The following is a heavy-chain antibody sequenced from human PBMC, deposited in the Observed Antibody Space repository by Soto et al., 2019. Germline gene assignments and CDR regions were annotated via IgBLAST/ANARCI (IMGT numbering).Heavy chain of an antibody. CDR2: IYYSGST. D-gene: IGHD2-2*01. Sequence: LETLSLTCTVSGGSISSSSYYWGWIRQPPGKGLEWIGSIYYSGSTYYNPSLKSRVTISVDTSKNQFSLKLSSVTAADTAVYYCARRIYCSSTSCPLYYYYYGMDVWGQGTTVTVSS. CDR3: ARRIYCSSTSCPLYYYYYGMDV. CDR1: GGSISSSSYY. J-gene: IGHJ6*02. V-gene: IGHV4-39*01.